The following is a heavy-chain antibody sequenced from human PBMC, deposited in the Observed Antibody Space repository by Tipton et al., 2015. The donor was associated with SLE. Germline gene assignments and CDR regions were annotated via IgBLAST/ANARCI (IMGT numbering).Heavy chain of an antibody. CDR2: ISSSSTYI. J-gene: IGHJ4*02. CDR1: GFTFSSYS. V-gene: IGHV3-21*01. CDR3: ASYYGDYDGGFFDY. D-gene: IGHD4-17*01. Sequence: SLRLSCAASGFTFSSYSMNWVRQAPGKGLEWVSSISSSSTYIYYADSVKGRFTISRDNAKNSLYLQMNSLRAEDTAVYYCASYYGDYDGGFFDYWGQGTLVTVSS.